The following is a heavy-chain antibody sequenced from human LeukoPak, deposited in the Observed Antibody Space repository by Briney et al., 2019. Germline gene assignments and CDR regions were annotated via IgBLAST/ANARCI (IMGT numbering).Heavy chain of an antibody. V-gene: IGHV4-39*07. CDR2: IYDSGST. CDR1: GASISGSGYY. D-gene: IGHD6-13*01. J-gene: IGHJ4*02. Sequence: SETLSLTCTVSGASISGSGYYWGWIRQPPGKGLEWIGNIYDSGSTYYNASLQSRVTISIDTSKNQFSLKLSSVTAADMAVYYCASSPGIAAAGHFDYWGQGTLVTVSS. CDR3: ASSPGIAAAGHFDY.